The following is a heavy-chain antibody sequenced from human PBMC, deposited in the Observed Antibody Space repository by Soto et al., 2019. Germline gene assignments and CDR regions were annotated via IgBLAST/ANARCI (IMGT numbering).Heavy chain of an antibody. J-gene: IGHJ4*02. CDR3: ARKAYSPTYYDFWSGYYSY. CDR2: IIPIFGTA. V-gene: IGHV1-69*13. CDR1: GGTFSSYA. D-gene: IGHD3-3*01. Sequence: SVKVSWKASGGTFSSYAISWVRQAPGQGLEWMGGIIPIFGTANYAQKFQGRVTITADESTSTAYMELSSLRSEDTAVYYCARKAYSPTYYDFWSGYYSYWGQGTLVTVSS.